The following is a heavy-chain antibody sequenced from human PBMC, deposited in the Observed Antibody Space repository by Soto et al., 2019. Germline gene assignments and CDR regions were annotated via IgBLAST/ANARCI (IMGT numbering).Heavy chain of an antibody. J-gene: IGHJ6*02. CDR2: IYSGGST. Sequence: GGSLRLSCAASGFTVSSNYMSWVRQAPGKGLEWVSVIYSGGSTYYADSVKGRSTISRDNSKNTLYLQMNSLRAEDTAVYYCARARRDIVATPYYYYYGMDVWGQGTTVTVSS. CDR1: GFTVSSNY. CDR3: ARARRDIVATPYYYYYGMDV. D-gene: IGHD5-12*01. V-gene: IGHV3-53*01.